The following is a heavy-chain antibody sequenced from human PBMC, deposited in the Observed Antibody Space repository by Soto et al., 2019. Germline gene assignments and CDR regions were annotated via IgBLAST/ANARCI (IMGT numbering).Heavy chain of an antibody. CDR1: GFTFSTYG. Sequence: HPGGSLRLSCAASGFTFSTYGMHWVRQAPGKGLEWVAGISYDGSKKYYADSVKGQFAISRDNSENTLRLQMDGLRADDTAVYYCAKDTYYHDSSGYYVFDHWGQGTLVTVSS. CDR2: ISYDGSKK. J-gene: IGHJ4*02. V-gene: IGHV3-30*18. CDR3: AKDTYYHDSSGYYVFDH. D-gene: IGHD3-22*01.